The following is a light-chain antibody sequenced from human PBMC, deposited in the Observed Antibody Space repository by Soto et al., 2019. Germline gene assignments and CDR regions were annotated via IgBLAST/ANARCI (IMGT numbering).Light chain of an antibody. Sequence: EIVMTQSPATLSVSPGERATLSCRASQSVSSNLAWYQQKPGQAPRLLIYGASTRATGIPARFSGSGSGTEFTLTISSLQSEDFAVYYCQQYNNWPLLFGQGTRLKIK. CDR2: GAS. J-gene: IGKJ5*01. CDR3: QQYNNWPLL. V-gene: IGKV3-15*01. CDR1: QSVSSN.